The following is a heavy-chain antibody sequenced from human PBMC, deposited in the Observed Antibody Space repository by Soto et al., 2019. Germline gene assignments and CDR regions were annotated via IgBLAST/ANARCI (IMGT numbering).Heavy chain of an antibody. CDR3: ARVEVDTAMVHLYGMDV. CDR1: GGTFSSYA. V-gene: IGHV1-69*01. J-gene: IGHJ6*02. Sequence: QVQLVQSGAEVKKPGSSVKVSCKASGGTFSSYAISWVRQAPGQGLEWMGGIIPIFGTANYAQKFQGRVTIAADEHTSTAYMELSSVRSDDTAVYYCARVEVDTAMVHLYGMDVWGQGTTVTVSS. D-gene: IGHD5-18*01. CDR2: IIPIFGTA.